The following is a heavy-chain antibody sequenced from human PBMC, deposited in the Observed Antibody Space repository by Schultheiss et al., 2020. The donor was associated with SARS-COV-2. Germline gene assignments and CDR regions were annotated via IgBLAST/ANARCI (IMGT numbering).Heavy chain of an antibody. CDR3: ARDLSYDSSPPRPTYGMDV. CDR1: GFTFSSYA. D-gene: IGHD3-22*01. V-gene: IGHV3-64*01. Sequence: GGSLRLSCTASGFTFSSYAMSWVRQAPGKGLEYVSAISSNGGSTYYANSVRGRFTISRDNSKNTLYLQMGSLRAEDMAVYYCARDLSYDSSPPRPTYGMDVWGQGTTVTVSS. J-gene: IGHJ6*02. CDR2: ISSNGGST.